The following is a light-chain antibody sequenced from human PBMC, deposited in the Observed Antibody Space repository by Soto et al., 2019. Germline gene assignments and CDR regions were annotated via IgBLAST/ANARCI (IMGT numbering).Light chain of an antibody. CDR3: QQYNSYSST. V-gene: IGKV1-9*01. J-gene: IGKJ1*01. CDR2: AAS. CDR1: QGFNSY. Sequence: DIQLTQSPSFLSASVGDRVTITCRASQGFNSYVAWYQQKPGKAPKLLIYAASTLQSGVSSRFSGSGSGTVFTLTISSLQPDDFATYYCQQYNSYSSTFGQGTKVDI.